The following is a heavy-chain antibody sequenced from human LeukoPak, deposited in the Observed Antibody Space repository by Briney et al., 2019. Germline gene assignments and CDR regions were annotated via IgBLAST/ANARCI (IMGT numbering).Heavy chain of an antibody. CDR1: GFTSSSYS. Sequence: PGGSLRLSCAASGFTSSSYSMNWVRQAPGKGLEWVSSISNSSSYIYYADSVKGRFTISRDNAKNSLYLQMNSLRAEDTAVYYCARDSHYVLYGDYADFDYWGQGTLVTVSS. D-gene: IGHD4-17*01. J-gene: IGHJ4*02. V-gene: IGHV3-21*01. CDR2: ISNSSSYI. CDR3: ARDSHYVLYGDYADFDY.